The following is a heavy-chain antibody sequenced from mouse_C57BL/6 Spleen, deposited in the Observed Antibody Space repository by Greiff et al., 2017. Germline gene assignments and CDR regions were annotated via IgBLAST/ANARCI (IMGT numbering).Heavy chain of an antibody. CDR1: GYTFTSYW. CDR2: IDPSDSYT. Sequence: QFQLQQPGAALVMPGASVKLSCKASGYTFTSYWMHWVKQRPGQGLEWIGEIDPSDSYTNYNQKFKGKSTLTVDKASSTAYMQLSSLTSEDSAVYYCARATYGSSPDYWGQGTTLTVSA. J-gene: IGHJ2*01. V-gene: IGHV1-69*01. D-gene: IGHD1-1*01. CDR3: ARATYGSSPDY.